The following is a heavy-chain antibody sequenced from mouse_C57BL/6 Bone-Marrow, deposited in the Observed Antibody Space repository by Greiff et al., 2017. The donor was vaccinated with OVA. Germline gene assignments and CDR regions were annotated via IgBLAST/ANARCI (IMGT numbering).Heavy chain of an antibody. Sequence: QVQLQQPGAELVRPGTSVKLSCKASGYTFTSYWMHWVKQRPGQGLEWIGVIDPSDSYTNYNQKFKGKATLTVDTSSSTAYMQLSSLTSEDSAVYYCARLEVGYFDYWGQGTTLTVSS. J-gene: IGHJ2*01. CDR1: GYTFTSYW. V-gene: IGHV1-59*01. CDR2: IDPSDSYT. CDR3: ARLEVGYFDY.